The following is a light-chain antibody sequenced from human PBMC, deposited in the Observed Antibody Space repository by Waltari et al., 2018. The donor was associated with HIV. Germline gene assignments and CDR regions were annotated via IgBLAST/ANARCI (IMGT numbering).Light chain of an antibody. CDR3: QQYHSYWT. V-gene: IGKV1-5*03. CDR1: QSISNW. Sequence: DIQMTQSPSTLSASIGDRVTITCRASQSISNWLAWFQQKPGKAPKLLIYRASSLESGVPSRFSGSGSGTEFTLTITSLQADDSATYYCQQYHSYWTFGQGTKVEIK. CDR2: RAS. J-gene: IGKJ1*01.